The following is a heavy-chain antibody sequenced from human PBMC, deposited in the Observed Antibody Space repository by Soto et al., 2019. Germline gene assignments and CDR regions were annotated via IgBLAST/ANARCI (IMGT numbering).Heavy chain of an antibody. V-gene: IGHV1-46*01. CDR2: IDPSGART. Sequence: QVQVQQSGAEVKEPGASVRISCKASGYTVISYYMHWVRKAPGHGLEWLGIIDPSGARTTYAQRFRGRVTMTWETSRSTVYMDMTSLRPDYTAVYFCATTIIYGDPGDYWGQGTVVSVSS. CDR3: ATTIIYGDPGDY. D-gene: IGHD4-17*01. CDR1: GYTVISYY. J-gene: IGHJ4*02.